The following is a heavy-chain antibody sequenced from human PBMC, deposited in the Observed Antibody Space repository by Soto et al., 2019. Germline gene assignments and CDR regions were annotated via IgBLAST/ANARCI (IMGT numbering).Heavy chain of an antibody. CDR1: GYTFTSYG. D-gene: IGHD6-19*01. Sequence: GASVKVSCKASGYTFTSYGISWVRQAPGQGLEWMGWISAYNGNTNYAQKLQGRVTMTTDTSTSTAYMELRSLRSDDTAVYYCAREEDSSRWYLEGYCGQGTLVTVSS. CDR3: AREEDSSRWYLEGY. J-gene: IGHJ4*02. V-gene: IGHV1-18*01. CDR2: ISAYNGNT.